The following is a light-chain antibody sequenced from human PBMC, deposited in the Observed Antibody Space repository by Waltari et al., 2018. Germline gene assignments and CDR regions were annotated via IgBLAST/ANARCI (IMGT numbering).Light chain of an antibody. J-gene: IGKJ2*01. CDR1: QSVSSS. CDR3: LQYLSSPHT. V-gene: IGKV3-20*01. CDR2: VAS. Sequence: EIVLTQSPDTLSLSPGERATLSCRASQSVSSSLAWYQQKPGQAPRRLFYVASNRATGLPDRFSGSGSGTDFTLTISRLEPEDFVVYYCLQYLSSPHTFGQGTKLEIK.